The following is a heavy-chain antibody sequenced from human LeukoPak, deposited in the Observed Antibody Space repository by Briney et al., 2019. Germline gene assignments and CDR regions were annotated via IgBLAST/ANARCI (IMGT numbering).Heavy chain of an antibody. CDR3: ARDLGIAAAGFDY. J-gene: IGHJ4*02. Sequence: SETLSLTCTVSGGSISSYYWSWIRQPPGKGLEWIGYVYYSGSTNYNPSLKSRVTISVDTSKNQLSLKLSSVTAADTAVYYCARDLGIAAAGFDYWGQGTLVTVSS. CDR1: GGSISSYY. V-gene: IGHV4-59*01. CDR2: VYYSGST. D-gene: IGHD6-13*01.